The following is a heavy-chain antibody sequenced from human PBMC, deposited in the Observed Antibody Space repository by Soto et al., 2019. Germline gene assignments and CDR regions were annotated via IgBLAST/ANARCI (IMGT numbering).Heavy chain of an antibody. V-gene: IGHV5-51*01. CDR3: ARLRIQSGDFRSFDY. Sequence: GESLKISCHDSGYRFTSYWIALVLQMPGKGLEWMGVIYPDDSDTKYSPSFQGQVTISADESISTAYLQWGNLKASDTAIYYCARLRIQSGDFRSFDYWGPGTLVTVSS. D-gene: IGHD1-1*01. CDR1: GYRFTSYW. CDR2: IYPDDSDT. J-gene: IGHJ4*02.